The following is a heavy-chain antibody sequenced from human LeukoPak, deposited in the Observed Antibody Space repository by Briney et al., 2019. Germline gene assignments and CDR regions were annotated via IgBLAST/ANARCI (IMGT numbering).Heavy chain of an antibody. Sequence: GGSLRLSCAACGFTFSSYDMHWVRQATGKGLEWVSAIGTAGDTYYPGSVKGRFTISRDNAKNSLYLQMNSLRAEDTAVYYCARDRTYYDFWSSYFRGSHMDVWGKGTTVTVSS. J-gene: IGHJ6*03. CDR1: GFTFSSYD. CDR2: IGTAGDT. CDR3: ARDRTYYDFWSSYFRGSHMDV. D-gene: IGHD3-3*01. V-gene: IGHV3-13*01.